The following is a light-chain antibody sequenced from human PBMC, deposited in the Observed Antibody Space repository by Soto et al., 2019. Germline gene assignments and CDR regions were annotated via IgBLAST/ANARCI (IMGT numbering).Light chain of an antibody. CDR3: QQSYGSPPFT. J-gene: IGKJ3*01. CDR1: QSISRW. V-gene: IGKV1-5*01. CDR2: DAA. Sequence: DTQMTQSPSTLSASVGDRVTITCRASQSISRWLAWYQQKPGKAPNLLMHDAASSESGVPSRFSGSGSGTEFTLTISSLQPDDFATYYCQQSYGSPPFTFGPGTRVDI.